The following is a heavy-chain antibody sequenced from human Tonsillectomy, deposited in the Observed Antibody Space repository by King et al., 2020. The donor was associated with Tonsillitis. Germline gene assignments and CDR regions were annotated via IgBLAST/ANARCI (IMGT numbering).Heavy chain of an antibody. Sequence: VQLVESGPEVKKPGTSVKVSCKASGFTFTSSAMQWVRQARGQRLEWIGWIVVGSGNTNYAQKFQERVIITRDMSTSTAYMELSSLRSEDTAVYYGAALRDSSWYPHDAFDIWGQGTMVTVSS. D-gene: IGHD6-13*01. CDR1: GFTFTSSA. CDR3: AALRDSSWYPHDAFDI. CDR2: IVVGSGNT. J-gene: IGHJ3*02. V-gene: IGHV1-58*02.